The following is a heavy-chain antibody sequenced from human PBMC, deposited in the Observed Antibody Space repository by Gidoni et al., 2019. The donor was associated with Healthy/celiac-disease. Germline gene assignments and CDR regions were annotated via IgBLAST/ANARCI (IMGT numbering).Heavy chain of an antibody. Sequence: QVQLQESGPGLVKPSETLSLTCTVSGGSLSSYYWSWIRQPAGKGLEWLGRIYTSGSTNYNPSLKSRVTMSVDTSKNQFSLKLSSVTAADTAVYYCARDIEFGGVIVPQYWGQGTLVTVSS. V-gene: IGHV4-4*07. CDR2: IYTSGST. CDR1: GGSLSSYY. CDR3: ARDIEFGGVIVPQY. J-gene: IGHJ4*02. D-gene: IGHD3-16*02.